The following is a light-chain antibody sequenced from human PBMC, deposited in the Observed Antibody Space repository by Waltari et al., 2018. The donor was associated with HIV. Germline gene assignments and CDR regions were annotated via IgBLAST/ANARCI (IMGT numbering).Light chain of an antibody. Sequence: EIVLTQSPGTLSLSPGERATLSCRASQSVSSNYLAWYQQEPGQAPRLLIYAASSRATGIPDRFSGSGSGTDFTLTSSRLEPEDFAVYYCQQYGSSPYTFGQGTNLEIK. CDR3: QQYGSSPYT. CDR2: AAS. V-gene: IGKV3-20*01. J-gene: IGKJ2*01. CDR1: QSVSSNY.